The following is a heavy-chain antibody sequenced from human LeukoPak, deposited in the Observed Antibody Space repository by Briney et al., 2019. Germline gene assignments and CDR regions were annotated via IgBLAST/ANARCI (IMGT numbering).Heavy chain of an antibody. Sequence: PSETLSLTCAVYGGSFSGYYWSWIRQPPGKGLEWIGEINHSGSTNYNPSLKSRVTISVDTSKNQFSLKLSSVTAADTAVYYCARGRYYYDSSGYYYDNWFDPWGHGTLVTVSS. CDR3: ARGRYYYDSSGYYYDNWFDP. J-gene: IGHJ5*02. V-gene: IGHV4-34*01. CDR1: GGSFSGYY. D-gene: IGHD3-22*01. CDR2: INHSGST.